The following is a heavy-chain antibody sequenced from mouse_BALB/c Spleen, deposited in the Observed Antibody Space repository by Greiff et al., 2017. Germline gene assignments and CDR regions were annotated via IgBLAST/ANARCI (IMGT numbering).Heavy chain of an antibody. Sequence: VQLKESGPGLVKPSQSLSLTCTVTGYSITSDYAWNWIRQFPGNKLEWMGYISYSGSTSYNPSLKSRISITRDTSKNQFFLQLNSVTTEDTATYYCARYDAYWGQGTLVTVSA. CDR1: GYSITSDYA. D-gene: IGHD2-3*01. CDR3: ARYDAY. V-gene: IGHV3-2*02. J-gene: IGHJ3*01. CDR2: ISYSGST.